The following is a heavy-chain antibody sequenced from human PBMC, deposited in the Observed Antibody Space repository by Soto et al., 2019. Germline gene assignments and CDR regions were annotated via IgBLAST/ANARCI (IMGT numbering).Heavy chain of an antibody. Sequence: PSETLSLTCTVSGGSISSYYWSWIQQPPGKGLEWIGYIYYSGSTNYNPSLKSRVTISVDTSKNQFSLKLSSVTAADTAVYYCARSPYYSNFDYWGQGTLVTVSS. J-gene: IGHJ4*02. D-gene: IGHD4-4*01. CDR3: ARSPYYSNFDY. CDR1: GGSISSYY. V-gene: IGHV4-59*01. CDR2: IYYSGST.